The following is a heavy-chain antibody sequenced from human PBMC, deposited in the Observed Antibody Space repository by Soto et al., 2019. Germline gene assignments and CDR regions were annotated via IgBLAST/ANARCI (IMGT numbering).Heavy chain of an antibody. CDR3: ARGDPHNWFDS. J-gene: IGHJ5*01. D-gene: IGHD2-21*01. V-gene: IGHV3-74*01. Sequence: EVQLVESGGGLVQPGGSLRLSCEASRGAFGDYWMHWVRQAPGKRLVWVSRINRDANDIIYADSVKGRFTASRDNAKNMVFLQMNSLRVEDTAVYYCARGDPHNWFDSWCQGTLVTVSS. CDR2: INRDANDI. CDR1: RGAFGDYW.